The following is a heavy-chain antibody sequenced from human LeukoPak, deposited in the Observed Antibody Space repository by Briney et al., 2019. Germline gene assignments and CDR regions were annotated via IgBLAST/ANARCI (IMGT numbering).Heavy chain of an antibody. CDR3: ATGEYYFDF. Sequence: GGSLRLSCAASGFTFSSYWMHWVRQPPGKGLEWVSAISGSGHSTYYADSVKGRFTISRDNSKNTLYLQMNSLRAEDTALYYCATGEYYFDFWGQGTLVTVSS. V-gene: IGHV3-23*01. J-gene: IGHJ4*02. D-gene: IGHD3-16*01. CDR1: GFTFSSYW. CDR2: ISGSGHST.